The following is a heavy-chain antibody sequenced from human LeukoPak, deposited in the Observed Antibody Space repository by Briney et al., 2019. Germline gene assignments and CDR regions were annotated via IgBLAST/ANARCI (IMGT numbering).Heavy chain of an antibody. D-gene: IGHD5-12*01. CDR1: GFTFSTSG. CDR2: ISYSGGGI. V-gene: IGHV3-23*01. J-gene: IGHJ6*03. Sequence: GGSLRLSCEASGFTFSTSGLSWVRQAPGKGLEWVSGISYSGGGIHYADSVKGRFTISRDNAKNSLYLQMNSLRAVDTAVYYCARDRYSGYEPWAYYYYYYMDVWGKGTTVTISS. CDR3: ARDRYSGYEPWAYYYYYYMDV.